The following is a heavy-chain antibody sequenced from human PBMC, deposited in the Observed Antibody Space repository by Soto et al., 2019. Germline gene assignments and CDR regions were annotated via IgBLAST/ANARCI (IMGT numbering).Heavy chain of an antibody. CDR3: ERAARGDYYDRSGSNPEGYFDS. CDR2: IYTSGST. CDR1: GGSISSYY. V-gene: IGHV4-4*07. J-gene: IGHJ4*02. D-gene: IGHD3-22*01. Sequence: QVQLQESGPGLVKPSETLSLTCTVSGGSISSYYWSWIRQPAGKGLEWIGRIYTSGSTNYNPSLKQRVAMSVGTSKNQYSRKLSSVNAADTAVYYGERAARGDYYDRSGSNPEGYFDSWGQGTLVTVSS.